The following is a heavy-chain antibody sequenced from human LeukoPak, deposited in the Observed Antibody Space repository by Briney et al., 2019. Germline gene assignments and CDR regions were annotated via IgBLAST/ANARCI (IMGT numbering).Heavy chain of an antibody. CDR3: ARDRSIAARLTLGFDP. J-gene: IGHJ5*02. V-gene: IGHV1-3*01. D-gene: IGHD6-6*01. Sequence: ASVKVSCKASGYTFTSYAMHWVRQAPGQRLEWMGWINAGNGNTKYSQKFQGRVTITRDTSASTAYMELSSLRSEDTAVYYCARDRSIAARLTLGFDPWGQGTLVTVSS. CDR1: GYTFTSYA. CDR2: INAGNGNT.